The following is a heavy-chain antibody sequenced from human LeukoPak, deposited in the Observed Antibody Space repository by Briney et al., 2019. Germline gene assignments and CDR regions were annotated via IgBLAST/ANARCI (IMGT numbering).Heavy chain of an antibody. V-gene: IGHV1-18*04. Sequence: ASVKVSCKASGYTFNSHGISWVRQAPGQGLEWMGWISAYNGDTNYGQKFQGRVTLTTDRTTSTAYLELRSLRSDDTAVYYCARDPSNTSGWKTWFDPWGQGTLVTVSS. CDR1: GYTFNSHG. CDR3: ARDPSNTSGWKTWFDP. D-gene: IGHD6-19*01. CDR2: ISAYNGDT. J-gene: IGHJ5*02.